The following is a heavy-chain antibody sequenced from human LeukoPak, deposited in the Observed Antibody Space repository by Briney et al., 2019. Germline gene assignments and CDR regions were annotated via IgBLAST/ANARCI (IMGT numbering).Heavy chain of an antibody. Sequence: PGGAPRLFCGASGFTFCSYAISWVRPAPGKGVEGGSAICGSGGSTYYADSVKGRFTISRDNSKNTLYLQMNSLRAEDTAVYYCAKATYYYDSSGYYTLYYFDYWGQGTLVTVSS. V-gene: IGHV3-23*01. CDR1: GFTFCSYA. D-gene: IGHD3-22*01. CDR3: AKATYYYDSSGYYTLYYFDY. CDR2: ICGSGGST. J-gene: IGHJ4*02.